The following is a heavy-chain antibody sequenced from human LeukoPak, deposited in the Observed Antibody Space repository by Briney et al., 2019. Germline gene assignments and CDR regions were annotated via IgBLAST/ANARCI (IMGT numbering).Heavy chain of an antibody. D-gene: IGHD3-10*01. CDR3: ARVPYYYGSGSYFDY. Sequence: SETLSLTCTVSGYSISSGYYWGWIRQPPGKGLEWIGSIYHSGSTYCNPSLKSRVTISVDTSKNQFSLKLSSVTAADTAVYYCARVPYYYGSGSYFDYWGQGTLVTVSS. J-gene: IGHJ4*02. V-gene: IGHV4-38-2*02. CDR1: GYSISSGYY. CDR2: IYHSGST.